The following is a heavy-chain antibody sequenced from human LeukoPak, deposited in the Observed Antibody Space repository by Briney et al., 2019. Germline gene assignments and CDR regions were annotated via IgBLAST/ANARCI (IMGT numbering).Heavy chain of an antibody. CDR1: GFSFSSYA. D-gene: IGHD6-13*01. V-gene: IGHV3-21*01. CDR3: ARGEQQLTLGLDAFDI. J-gene: IGHJ3*02. CDR2: ISSSSSYI. Sequence: NAGGSLRLSCAASGFSFSSYAMTWVRQAPGKGLEWVSSISSSSSYIYYADSVKGRFTISRDNAKNSLYLQMNSLRAEDTAVYYCARGEQQLTLGLDAFDIWGQGTMVTVSS.